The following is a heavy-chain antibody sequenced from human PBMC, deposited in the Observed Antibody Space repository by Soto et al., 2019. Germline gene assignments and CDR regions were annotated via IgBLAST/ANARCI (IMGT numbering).Heavy chain of an antibody. CDR2: IWYDGSNK. Sequence: GGSLRLSCAASGFTFSSYGMHWVRQAPGKGLEWVAVIWYDGSNKYYADSVKGRFTISRDNSKNTLYLQMNSLRAEDTAVYYCARRQEGYYYGMDVWGQGTTVTLSS. V-gene: IGHV3-33*01. CDR1: GFTFSSYG. J-gene: IGHJ6*02. CDR3: ARRQEGYYYGMDV.